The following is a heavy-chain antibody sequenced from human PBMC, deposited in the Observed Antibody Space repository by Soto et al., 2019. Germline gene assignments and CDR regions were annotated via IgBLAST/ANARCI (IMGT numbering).Heavy chain of an antibody. J-gene: IGHJ6*03. CDR2: ISGSGGST. Sequence: PGGSLRLSCAASGFTFRDYAMNWVRQAPGKGLKWVSAISGSGGSTYYADSVKGRFTISRDNSKNTLYLQMNSPRAEDTAVYYCAKDQGESYDYIWGSYRRNYYYYYLDVWAKGPRSPSP. CDR1: GFTFRDYA. V-gene: IGHV3-23*01. CDR3: AKDQGESYDYIWGSYRRNYYYYYLDV. D-gene: IGHD3-16*02.